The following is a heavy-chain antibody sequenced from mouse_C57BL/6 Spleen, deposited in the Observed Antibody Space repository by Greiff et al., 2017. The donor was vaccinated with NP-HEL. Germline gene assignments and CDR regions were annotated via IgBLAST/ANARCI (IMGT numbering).Heavy chain of an antibody. Sequence: EVQLQQSGAELVRPGASVKLSCTASGFNIKDYYMHWVKQRPEQGLEWIGRIDPEDGDTEYAPKFQGKATMTADTSSNTAYLQLSSLTSEDTAVYYCTTRGVTNLYFDYWGQGTTLTVSS. D-gene: IGHD2-13*01. CDR1: GFNIKDYY. CDR2: IDPEDGDT. V-gene: IGHV14-1*01. CDR3: TTRGVTNLYFDY. J-gene: IGHJ2*01.